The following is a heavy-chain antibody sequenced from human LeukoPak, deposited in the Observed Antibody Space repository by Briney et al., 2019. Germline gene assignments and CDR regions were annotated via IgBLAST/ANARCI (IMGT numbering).Heavy chain of an antibody. Sequence: ASVKVSCKASGYTFTGYYMHWVRQAPGQGLEWMGWISAYNGNTNYAQKLQGRVTMTTDTSTSTAYMELRSLRSDDTAVYYCARDVRRYNSNWENWFDPWGQGTLVTVSS. D-gene: IGHD6-13*01. J-gene: IGHJ5*02. CDR2: ISAYNGNT. CDR1: GYTFTGYY. CDR3: ARDVRRYNSNWENWFDP. V-gene: IGHV1-18*04.